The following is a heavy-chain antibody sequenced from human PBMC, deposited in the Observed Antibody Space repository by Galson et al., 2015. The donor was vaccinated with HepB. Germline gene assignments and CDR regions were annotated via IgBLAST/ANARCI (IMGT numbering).Heavy chain of an antibody. J-gene: IGHJ4*02. V-gene: IGHV3-21*01. CDR1: GFTFSSYS. D-gene: IGHD6-19*01. Sequence: SLRLSCAASGFTFSSYSMNWVRQAPGKGLEWVSSISSSSSYIYYADSVKGRFTISRDNAKNSLYLQMNSLRAEDTAVYYCARDGSPPLIAVAGTHGLDYWGQGTLVTVSS. CDR3: ARDGSPPLIAVAGTHGLDY. CDR2: ISSSSSYI.